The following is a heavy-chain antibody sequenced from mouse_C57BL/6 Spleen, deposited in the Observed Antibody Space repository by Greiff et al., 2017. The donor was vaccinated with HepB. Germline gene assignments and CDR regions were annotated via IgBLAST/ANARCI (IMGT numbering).Heavy chain of an antibody. J-gene: IGHJ4*01. CDR1: GYAFSSYW. CDR3: ARKSLGYSYAMDY. CDR2: IYPGDGDT. D-gene: IGHD2-3*01. Sequence: VQLQQSGAELVKPGASVKISCKASGYAFSSYWMNWVKQRPGKGLEWIGQIYPGDGDTNYNGKFKGKATLTADKSSSTAYMQLSSLTSEDSAVYFCARKSLGYSYAMDYWGQGTSVTVSS. V-gene: IGHV1-80*01.